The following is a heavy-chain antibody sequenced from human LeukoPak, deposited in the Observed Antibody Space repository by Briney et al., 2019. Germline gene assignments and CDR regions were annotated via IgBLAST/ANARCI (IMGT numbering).Heavy chain of an antibody. V-gene: IGHV5-51*01. D-gene: IGHD3-10*01. CDR2: IYPADSDT. CDR3: ARQSRDGSKTRGYYFDY. Sequence: GESLKISCQVSGYIFTHYWIGWVRQMPGKGPESMGIIYPADSDTTYSPSFQGQVTTSADKSISTVYLQWSSLRASDTAMYYCARQSRDGSKTRGYYFDYWGQGTLVTVSS. J-gene: IGHJ4*02. CDR1: GYIFTHYW.